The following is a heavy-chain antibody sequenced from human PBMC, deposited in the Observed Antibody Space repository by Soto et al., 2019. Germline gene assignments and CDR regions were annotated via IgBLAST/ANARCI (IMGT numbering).Heavy chain of an antibody. V-gene: IGHV1-2*04. D-gene: IGHD2-15*01. CDR2: INPNSGGT. CDR1: GYTFTGYY. CDR3: AILGGERGYCSGGSCPFDY. Sequence: QVQLVQSGAEVKKPGASVKVSCKASGYTFTGYYMHWVRQAPGQGLEWMGWINPNSGGTNYAQKFQGSVTMTRDTSISTAYMELSRLRSDDTAVYYCAILGGERGYCSGGSCPFDYWGQGTLVTVSS. J-gene: IGHJ4*02.